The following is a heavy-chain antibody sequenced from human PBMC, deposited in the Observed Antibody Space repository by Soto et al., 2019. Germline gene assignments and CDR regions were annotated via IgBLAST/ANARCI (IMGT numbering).Heavy chain of an antibody. V-gene: IGHV1-3*01. CDR2: INAGNGNT. Sequence: QVQLVQSGAEVKKPGASVKVSCKASGYTFTNYAMHWVPQVPGQRLEWMGWINAGNGNTKYSQKFQGRVTITRDTSASTAYMELSSLRSEDTAVYYCARGGSLYWYFDLWGRGTLVTVSS. CDR3: ARGGSLYWYFDL. D-gene: IGHD1-26*01. CDR1: GYTFTNYA. J-gene: IGHJ2*01.